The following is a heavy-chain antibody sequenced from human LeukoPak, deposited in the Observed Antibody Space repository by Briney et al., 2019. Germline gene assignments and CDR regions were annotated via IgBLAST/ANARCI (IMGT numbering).Heavy chain of an antibody. V-gene: IGHV1-24*01. CDR2: FDYEEGET. D-gene: IGHD3-22*01. Sequence: ASVKVSCKVSGYTVSELAMHWLRQAPGKGLEWMGGFDYEEGETIYAQKFQGRVTMNEDTSTDTAYMELSSLRTEDTAVYYCATDLERGESSGYYYNYWGQGTLVTVPS. CDR1: GYTVSELA. J-gene: IGHJ4*02. CDR3: ATDLERGESSGYYYNY.